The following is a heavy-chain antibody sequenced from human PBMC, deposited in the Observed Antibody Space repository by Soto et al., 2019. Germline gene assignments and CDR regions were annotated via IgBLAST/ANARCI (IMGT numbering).Heavy chain of an antibody. D-gene: IGHD3-3*01. J-gene: IGHJ4*02. CDR3: AREGYDFGTFDD. Sequence: SETLSLTCTVSGGSLRSYYWSWIRRPPWMGLEWIGSISYSGTTNYNASLKSRVTISIDTSKNQFSLKFSSVTAADTAVYYCAREGYDFGTFDDWGQGALVTVSS. CDR2: ISYSGTT. V-gene: IGHV4-59*01. CDR1: GGSLRSYY.